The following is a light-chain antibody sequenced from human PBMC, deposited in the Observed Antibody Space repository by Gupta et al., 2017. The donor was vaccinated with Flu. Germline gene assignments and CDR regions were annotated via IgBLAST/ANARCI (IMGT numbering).Light chain of an antibody. V-gene: IGKV1-8*01. Sequence: AIRMTQSPSSFSASPGDRVTITCRASQGISSYLAWYQQKPGKAPKLLIYAASTLQSGVPSRFSGSGSGTDITLTISCLQSEDFATYYCQQDYSYPTFGQGTKVEIK. CDR3: QQDYSYPT. CDR1: QGISSY. J-gene: IGKJ1*01. CDR2: AAS.